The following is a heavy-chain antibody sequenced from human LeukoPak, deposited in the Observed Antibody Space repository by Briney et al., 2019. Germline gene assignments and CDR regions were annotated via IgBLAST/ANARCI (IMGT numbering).Heavy chain of an antibody. D-gene: IGHD1-14*01. Sequence: SETLSLTCTVSGGSISSYYWSWIRQPPGKGLEWIGYIYYSGSTNYNPSLKSRVTISVDTSKNQFSLKLSSVTAADTAVYYCARRTLMYYFDYWAREPWSPSPQ. CDR2: IYYSGST. CDR1: GGSISSYY. V-gene: IGHV4-59*08. J-gene: IGHJ4*02. CDR3: ARRTLMYYFDY.